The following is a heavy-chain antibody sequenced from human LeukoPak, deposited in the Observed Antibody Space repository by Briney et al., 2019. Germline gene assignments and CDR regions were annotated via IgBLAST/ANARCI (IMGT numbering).Heavy chain of an antibody. J-gene: IGHJ4*02. Sequence: PGGSLRLSCEASGFTFSSYAMSWVRQAPGKGLEWVSALSGGDYTYYAASVKGRFTISRDNSKNTLFLQMSSLRVEDTAVYYCAKGRGTTIFGVAQSDYWGQGTLVTVSS. CDR1: GFTFSSYA. V-gene: IGHV3-23*01. CDR3: AKGRGTTIFGVAQSDY. CDR2: LSGGDYT. D-gene: IGHD3-3*01.